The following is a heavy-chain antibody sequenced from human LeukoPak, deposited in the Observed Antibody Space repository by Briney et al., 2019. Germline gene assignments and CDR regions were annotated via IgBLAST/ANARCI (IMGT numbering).Heavy chain of an antibody. V-gene: IGHV3-23*01. CDR2: ISGSGEKT. CDR1: GFTFSSYA. CDR3: AKEGIGYCSSTSCLRNLDY. J-gene: IGHJ4*02. Sequence: PGGSLRLSCGASGFTFSSYAMSWVRQAPGKGLEWVSLISGSGEKTYYADSVKGRFTISRDNSDNTLYLQMNSLRAEDTAVYYCAKEGIGYCSSTSCLRNLDYWGQGTLVTVSS. D-gene: IGHD2-2*01.